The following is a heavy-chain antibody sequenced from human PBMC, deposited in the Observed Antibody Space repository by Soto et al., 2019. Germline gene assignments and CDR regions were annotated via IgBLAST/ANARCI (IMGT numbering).Heavy chain of an antibody. CDR1: GGSVSSDSYY. Sequence: SGTLSLTCIVSGGSVSSDSYYWSWIRQPPGKGLEWIGYINYSGFTNDNPSLKSRVTISVDTSKNQFSLKLASVTAADTAVYYCAREEATLRWQTSAWGQGALVTVSS. V-gene: IGHV4-61*01. CDR2: INYSGFT. CDR3: AREEATLRWQTSA. D-gene: IGHD4-17*01. J-gene: IGHJ5*02.